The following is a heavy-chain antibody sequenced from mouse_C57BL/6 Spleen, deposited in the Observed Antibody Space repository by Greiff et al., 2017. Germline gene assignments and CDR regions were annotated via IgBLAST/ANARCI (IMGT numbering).Heavy chain of an antibody. CDR2: INPSNGGT. CDR1: GYTFTSYW. V-gene: IGHV1-53*01. CDR3: ARKGGFDYAMDY. J-gene: IGHJ4*01. Sequence: QVLLQQSGTELVKPGASVKLSCKASGYTFTSYWMPWVQQRPGQGLEWIGNINPSNGGTNYNEKFKSKATLTVDKSSSTAYMQLSSLTSEDSAVXYGARKGGFDYAMDYWGQGTSVTVSS.